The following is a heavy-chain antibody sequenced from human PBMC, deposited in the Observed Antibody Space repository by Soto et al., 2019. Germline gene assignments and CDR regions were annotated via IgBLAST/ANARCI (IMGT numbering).Heavy chain of an antibody. CDR1: GFTFSSYA. V-gene: IGHV3-30-3*01. CDR3: ARSNDILTEVGYYYGMDV. Sequence: GGSLRLSCAASGFTFSSYAMHWVRQAPGKGLEWVAVISYDGSNKYYADSVKGRFTISRDNSKNTLYLQMNSLRAEDTAVYYCARSNDILTEVGYYYGMDVWGQGTTVTVSS. J-gene: IGHJ6*02. CDR2: ISYDGSNK. D-gene: IGHD3-9*01.